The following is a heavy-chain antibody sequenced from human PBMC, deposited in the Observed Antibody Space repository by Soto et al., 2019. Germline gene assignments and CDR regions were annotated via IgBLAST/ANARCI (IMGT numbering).Heavy chain of an antibody. CDR3: ARSDWFDP. V-gene: IGHV3-74*03. Sequence: EVQLVESGGALVQPGGSLRLSCEAPGFSLSGYWMHWIRQAPGKGLVWVSRIKSDGSTTMYADSVKGRFTISRDNAKNKLYLQMNSLRAEDTAVYYCARSDWFDPWGQGTLVTVSS. J-gene: IGHJ5*02. CDR1: GFSLSGYW. CDR2: IKSDGSTT.